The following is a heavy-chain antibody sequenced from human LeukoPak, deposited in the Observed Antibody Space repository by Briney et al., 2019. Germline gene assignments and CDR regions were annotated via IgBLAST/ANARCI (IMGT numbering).Heavy chain of an antibody. V-gene: IGHV3-21*01. Sequence: GGSLRLSCAASGFTFSSYSMNWVRQAPGKGLEWVSSISSSSSYIYYADSVKGRFTISRDNAKNSLYLQMNSLRAEDTAVYYCARDGAYCSSTSCFRVYYYGMDVWGKGTTVTVSS. CDR2: ISSSSSYI. D-gene: IGHD2-2*01. CDR3: ARDGAYCSSTSCFRVYYYGMDV. CDR1: GFTFSSYS. J-gene: IGHJ6*04.